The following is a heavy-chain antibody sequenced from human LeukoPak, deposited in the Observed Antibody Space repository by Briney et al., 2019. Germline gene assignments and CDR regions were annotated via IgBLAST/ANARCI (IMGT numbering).Heavy chain of an antibody. D-gene: IGHD3-10*01. CDR1: GFTFSSYA. CDR3: ARDRGRYYYGSGSYSGPDY. V-gene: IGHV3-30*04. J-gene: IGHJ4*02. Sequence: GGSLRLSCAASGFTFSSYAMHWVRQAPGKGLEWVAVIPYDGSNKYYADSVKGRFTISRDNSKNTLYLQMNSLRAEDTAVYYCARDRGRYYYGSGSYSGPDYWGQGTLVTVSS. CDR2: IPYDGSNK.